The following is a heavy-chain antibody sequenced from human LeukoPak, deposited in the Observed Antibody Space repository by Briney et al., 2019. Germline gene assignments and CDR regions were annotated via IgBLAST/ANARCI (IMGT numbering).Heavy chain of an antibody. D-gene: IGHD6-13*01. Sequence: PGGSLRLSCAASGFTFSSYSMNWVRQAPGKGLEWVSSISSSSSYIYYADSVKGRFTISRDNAKNSLYLQMNSLRAEDTAVYYCARDRVNGQQLLDAFDIWGQGTMVIVSS. CDR2: ISSSSSYI. V-gene: IGHV3-21*01. CDR3: ARDRVNGQQLLDAFDI. J-gene: IGHJ3*02. CDR1: GFTFSSYS.